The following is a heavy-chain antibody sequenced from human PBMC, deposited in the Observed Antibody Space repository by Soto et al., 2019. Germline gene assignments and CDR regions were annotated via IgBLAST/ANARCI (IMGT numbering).Heavy chain of an antibody. J-gene: IGHJ5*02. CDR3: VKVRALLPWGWFDP. CDR1: GFTFNTHG. CDR2: ISYDGINK. Sequence: QGQLVESGGGVVQPGRSLRLSCEASGFTFNTHGMHWVRQAPGKGLEWLAVISYDGINKYYAESVKGRFTISRDNSKNTLFVQMNSLRPEDTAVYYCVKVRALLPWGWFDPWGQGTLVTVSS. D-gene: IGHD7-27*01. V-gene: IGHV3-30*18.